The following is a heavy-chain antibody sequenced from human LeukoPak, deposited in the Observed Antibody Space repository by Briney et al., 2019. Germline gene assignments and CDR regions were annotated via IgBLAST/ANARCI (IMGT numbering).Heavy chain of an antibody. J-gene: IGHJ4*02. Sequence: GGSLRLSCAASGFILRDFWMPWVRQAPGKGLEWVANIKQDGSEKYYLDSVKGRFTISRDNAKNSLYLQMNSLRAEDTALYYCAREISAAGGGSDFWGQGTLVTVSS. CDR1: GFILRDFW. D-gene: IGHD6-25*01. CDR2: IKQDGSEK. CDR3: AREISAAGGGSDF. V-gene: IGHV3-7*01.